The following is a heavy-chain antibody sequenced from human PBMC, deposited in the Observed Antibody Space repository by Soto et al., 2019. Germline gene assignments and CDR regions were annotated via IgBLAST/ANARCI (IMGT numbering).Heavy chain of an antibody. J-gene: IGHJ6*02. CDR2: ISYDGSNK. CDR3: ARELVVPAAIDYYGMDV. Sequence: ESGGGVVQPGRSLRLSCAASGFTFSSYAMHWVRQAPGKGLEWVAVISYDGSNKYYADSVKGRFTISRDNSKNTLYLQMNSLRAEDTAVYYCARELVVPAAIDYYGMDVWGQGTTVTVSS. V-gene: IGHV3-30-3*01. CDR1: GFTFSSYA. D-gene: IGHD2-2*02.